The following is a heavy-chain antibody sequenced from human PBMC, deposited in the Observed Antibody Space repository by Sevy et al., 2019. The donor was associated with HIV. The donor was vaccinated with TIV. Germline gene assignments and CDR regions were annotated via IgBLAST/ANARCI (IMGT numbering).Heavy chain of an antibody. V-gene: IGHV3-11*01. CDR3: AGRPTVTTGIFH. J-gene: IGHJ4*02. CDR2: ISSSGSTI. D-gene: IGHD4-17*01. CDR1: GFTFSDYY. Sequence: GESLKISCAASGFTFSDYYMSWIRQAPGKGLEWVSYISSSGSTIYYADSVKGRFTISRDNAKNSLYLQMNSLRAEDTAVYYCAGRPTVTTGIFHWGQGTLVTVSS.